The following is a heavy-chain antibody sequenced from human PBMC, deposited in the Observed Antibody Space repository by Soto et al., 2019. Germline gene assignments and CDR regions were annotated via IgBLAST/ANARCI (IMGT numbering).Heavy chain of an antibody. J-gene: IGHJ4*02. Sequence: GGSLRLSCVGSGFTISNYWMTWVRQAPGKGLEWVANIKLDGSEKYYVDSVKGRFTISRDNARNSLYLQMNSLRDEDTAVYYCAAGTFDYWAQGTLVNVSS. V-gene: IGHV3-7*01. CDR1: GFTISNYW. CDR3: AAGTFDY. D-gene: IGHD1-7*01. CDR2: IKLDGSEK.